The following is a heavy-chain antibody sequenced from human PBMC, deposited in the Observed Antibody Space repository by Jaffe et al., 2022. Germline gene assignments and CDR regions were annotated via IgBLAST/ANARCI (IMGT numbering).Heavy chain of an antibody. J-gene: IGHJ3*02. CDR2: ISGSGGST. Sequence: EVQLLESGGGLVQPGGSLRLSCAASGFTFSSYAMSWVRQAPGKGLEWVSAISGSGGSTYYADSVKGRFTISRDNSKNTLYLQMNSLRAEDTAVYYCAKGLPSQFIVVVPAATYDAFDIWGQGTMVTVSS. D-gene: IGHD2-2*01. V-gene: IGHV3-23*01. CDR1: GFTFSSYA. CDR3: AKGLPSQFIVVVPAATYDAFDI.